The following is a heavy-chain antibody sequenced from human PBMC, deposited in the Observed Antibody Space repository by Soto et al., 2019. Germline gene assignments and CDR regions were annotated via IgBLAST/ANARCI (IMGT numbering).Heavy chain of an antibody. CDR2: IHRDEIEK. Sequence: PGGSLRLSCAASTFPFSTYWMTWVRQAPGKGLEWVANIHRDEIEKYYMDSVKGRFTISRDNAKNSLYLQMTSLRAEDTAVYYCAGGKALDVWGQGTTVTVSS. CDR3: AGGKALDV. V-gene: IGHV3-7*01. J-gene: IGHJ6*02. CDR1: TFPFSTYW.